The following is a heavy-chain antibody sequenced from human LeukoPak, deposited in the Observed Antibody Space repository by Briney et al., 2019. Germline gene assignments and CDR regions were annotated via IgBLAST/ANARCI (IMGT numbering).Heavy chain of an antibody. CDR2: ISGSGGST. V-gene: IGHV3-23*01. CDR1: GFTFSSYG. Sequence: GRSLRLSCAASGFTFSSYGMSWVRQAPGKGLEWVSAISGSGGSTYYADSVKGRFTISRDNAKNSLYLQMNSLRAEDTALYYCAKDISGAIAAAGKDYWGQGTLVTVSS. D-gene: IGHD6-13*01. CDR3: AKDISGAIAAAGKDY. J-gene: IGHJ4*02.